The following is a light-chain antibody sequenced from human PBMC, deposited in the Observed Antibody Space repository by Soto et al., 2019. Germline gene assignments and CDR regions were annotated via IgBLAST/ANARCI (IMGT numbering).Light chain of an antibody. V-gene: IGLV2-18*02. J-gene: IGLJ1*01. CDR1: SSDVGSNNR. Sequence: SVLTRPPSVSGAPGQSVTISCPGTSSDVGSNNRVSWYQQPPGTVPKVMIYEVSNRPSGVPDRFSGSKSGNTASLTISGLQAEDEADYYCCSFTSANTYVFGTGTKVTVL. CDR2: EVS. CDR3: CSFTSANTYV.